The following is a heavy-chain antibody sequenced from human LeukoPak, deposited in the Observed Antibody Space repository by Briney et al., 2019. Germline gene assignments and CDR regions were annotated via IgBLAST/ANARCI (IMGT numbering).Heavy chain of an antibody. D-gene: IGHD3-3*01. V-gene: IGHV4-39*07. CDR3: ARNFWSGYSFTWGY. Sequence: SETLSLTCTVSGGSISSSSYCWGWIRQPPGKGLEWIGSIYYGGSTYYNPSLKSRVTISVDTSKNQFSLKLSSVTAADTAVYYCARNFWSGYSFTWGYWGQGTLVTVSS. CDR2: IYYGGST. CDR1: GGSISSSSYC. J-gene: IGHJ4*02.